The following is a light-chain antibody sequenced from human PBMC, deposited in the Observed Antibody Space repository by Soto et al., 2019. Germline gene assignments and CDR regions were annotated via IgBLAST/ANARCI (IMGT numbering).Light chain of an antibody. Sequence: DIVMTKYPDTGSVSPGERSTLSCRASQSVSDRVVWYQQKSGQAPSLLIYAASTRATGIPARFSGSGSGTDFTLTISSLEPEDFAVYYCQQRSYWPRTFGQGTKV. J-gene: IGKJ1*01. CDR1: QSVSDR. V-gene: IGKV3-11*01. CDR2: AAS. CDR3: QQRSYWPRT.